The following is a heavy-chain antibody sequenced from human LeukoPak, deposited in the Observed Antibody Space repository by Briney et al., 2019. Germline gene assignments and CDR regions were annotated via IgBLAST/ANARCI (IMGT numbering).Heavy chain of an antibody. V-gene: IGHV1-18*01. CDR3: ASLRHCSSTSCSPGFDY. Sequence: GASVKVSCKASGYTFTSYGISWVRQAPGQGLEWMGWISAYNGNTNYAQKLQGRVTMTTDTSTSTAYMELSSLRSEDTAVYYCASLRHCSSTSCSPGFDYWGQGTLVTVSS. J-gene: IGHJ4*02. CDR1: GYTFTSYG. CDR2: ISAYNGNT. D-gene: IGHD2-2*01.